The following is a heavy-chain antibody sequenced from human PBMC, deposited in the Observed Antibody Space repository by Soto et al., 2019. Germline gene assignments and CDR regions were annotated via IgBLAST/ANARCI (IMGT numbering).Heavy chain of an antibody. J-gene: IGHJ4*02. D-gene: IGHD6-13*01. CDR2: INPDSGAT. CDR3: ARGIADATVGGF. CDR1: GYPFSGYY. Sequence: QVQLVQSGAEVKKPGASVQVSCQTSGYPFSGYYVHWVRQAPGQGLEWMGWINPDSGATNLAQKFRGRVNLTSDASTRTVYMGLSVTFDDTAVFFCARGIADATVGGFWGQGTLVTVSS. V-gene: IGHV1-2*02.